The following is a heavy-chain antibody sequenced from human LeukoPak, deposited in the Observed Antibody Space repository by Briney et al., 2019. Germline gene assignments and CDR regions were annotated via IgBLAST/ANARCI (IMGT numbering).Heavy chain of an antibody. V-gene: IGHV4-39*07. D-gene: IGHD2-21*02. CDR1: GGSISSSSYY. CDR3: AREGPVTEDAFDI. J-gene: IGHJ3*02. Sequence: SETLSLTCTVSGGSISSSSYYWGWIRQPPGKGLEWIGSIYYSGSTYYNPSLKSRVTISVDTSKNQFSPKLSSVTAADTAVYYCAREGPVTEDAFDIWGQGTMVTVSS. CDR2: IYYSGST.